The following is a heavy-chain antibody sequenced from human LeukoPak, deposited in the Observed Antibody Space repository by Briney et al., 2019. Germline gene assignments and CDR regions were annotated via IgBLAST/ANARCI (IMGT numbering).Heavy chain of an antibody. J-gene: IGHJ4*02. CDR3: TTRLQHHFDY. V-gene: IGHV3-23*01. Sequence: QPGGSLRLSCAAPEFTFSSYTMNGVGKALGQGREWVSTISDPHGGSQTHYADSVKGRFTISRDDSQNTVYLQMDSLRAEDTAVYYCTTRLQHHFDYWGQGTQVTVSS. CDR1: EFTFSSYT. D-gene: IGHD2-15*01. CDR2: ISDPHGGSQT.